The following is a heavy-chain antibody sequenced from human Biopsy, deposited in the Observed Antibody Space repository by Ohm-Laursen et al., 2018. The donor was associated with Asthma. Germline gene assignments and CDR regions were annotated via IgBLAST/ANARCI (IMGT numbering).Heavy chain of an antibody. CDR3: ARDVMEWYLPAFDF. V-gene: IGHV3-30-3*01. J-gene: IGHJ4*02. D-gene: IGHD3-3*01. Sequence: SLRLSCAASGFTSRSYAMHWVRQAPGKGLEWVAVGGSYYDGGLKYYADSVNCRFTVSRDDSKNTLYLQMNSLRPDDTAVYYCARDVMEWYLPAFDFWGQGTLVTVSS. CDR1: GFTSRSYA. CDR2: GGSYYDGGLK.